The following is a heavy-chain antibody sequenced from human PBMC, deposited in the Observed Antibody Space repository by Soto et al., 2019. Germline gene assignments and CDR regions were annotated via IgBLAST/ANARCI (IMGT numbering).Heavy chain of an antibody. V-gene: IGHV3-9*01. CDR3: AGRDSSNRLNRDV. CDR1: GFTFEDYA. J-gene: IGHJ6*02. Sequence: EVQVVESGGGLVQPGRSLRLSCATSGFTFEDYAMHWVRQAPGKGLEWVAGVNWNSATKDYAASVKGRFTISRDNAKRSLYLQMNSLRVDDTAIYYCAGRDSSNRLNRDVWGQGNTVTVSS. D-gene: IGHD3-22*01. CDR2: VNWNSATK.